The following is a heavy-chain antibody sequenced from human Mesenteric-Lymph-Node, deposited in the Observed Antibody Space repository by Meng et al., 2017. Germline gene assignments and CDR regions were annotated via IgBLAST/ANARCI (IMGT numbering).Heavy chain of an antibody. D-gene: IGHD3-22*01. Sequence: GESLKISCSASGFTFDDYGMSWVRQAPGKGLEWVGFIRNKAYGGTAEYAASVKDRFTISRDDSKSIAYLQMSSLRTEDTAVYYCSSNYYDSTGYARFFQQWGQGTLVTVSS. CDR1: GFTFDDYG. CDR2: IRNKAYGGTA. J-gene: IGHJ1*01. CDR3: SSNYYDSTGYARFFQQ. V-gene: IGHV3-49*04.